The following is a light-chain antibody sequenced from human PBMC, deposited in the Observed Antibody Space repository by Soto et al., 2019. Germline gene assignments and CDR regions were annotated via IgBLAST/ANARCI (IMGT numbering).Light chain of an antibody. CDR1: RSNIGAGFD. Sequence: QSVLTQPPSVSGAPGQRVTISCTGSRSNIGAGFDVHWYQQLPGTAPKLLIYRNTNRPSGVPDRFSGSKSGSSASLAITGLQAEDEADYYCQSYDNSLVFGTGTKVTVL. CDR2: RNT. V-gene: IGLV1-40*01. CDR3: QSYDNSLV. J-gene: IGLJ1*01.